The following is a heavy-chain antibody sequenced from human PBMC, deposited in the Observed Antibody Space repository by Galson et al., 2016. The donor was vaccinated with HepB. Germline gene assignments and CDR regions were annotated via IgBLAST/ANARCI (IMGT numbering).Heavy chain of an antibody. CDR1: GFTFGSYW. CDR2: IRQDGSEK. CDR3: ARDTSYGLGTYYPTYYYYHGLDV. Sequence: SLRLSCAASGFTFGSYWMTWVRQAPGKGLEWVANIRQDGSEKYYVDSVKGRFTISRDNARNSLYLQMNSLRAEDTAVYYCARDTSYGLGTYYPTYYYYHGLDVGGKGTTVTVSS. D-gene: IGHD3-10*01. V-gene: IGHV3-7*01. J-gene: IGHJ6*04.